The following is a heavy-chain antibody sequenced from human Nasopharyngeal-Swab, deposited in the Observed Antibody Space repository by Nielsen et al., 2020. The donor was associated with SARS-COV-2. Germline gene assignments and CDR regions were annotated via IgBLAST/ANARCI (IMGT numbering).Heavy chain of an antibody. CDR3: ARELGGTCYFDY. CDR2: INPSDGHT. Sequence: ASVKVSCKASGYTFTSYNIQWVRQAPGQGLKWVGRINPSDGHTHFAPEYLGRVTMTRDLSTRTVYMELSSLVSEDTAVYFCARELGGTCYFDYWGQGTLVAVSS. D-gene: IGHD1-26*01. CDR1: GYTFTSYN. J-gene: IGHJ4*02. V-gene: IGHV1-46*01.